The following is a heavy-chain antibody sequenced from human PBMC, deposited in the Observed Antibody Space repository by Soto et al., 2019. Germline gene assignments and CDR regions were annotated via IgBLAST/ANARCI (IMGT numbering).Heavy chain of an antibody. D-gene: IGHD6-6*01. Sequence: SVKVSCKASGGTFSSYAISWVRQAPGQGLEWMGGIIPIFGTANYAQKFQGRVTITADESTSTAYMELSSLRSEDTAVYYCARGPQMYSSSWGYGMDVWGQGTTVTVSS. CDR1: GGTFSSYA. CDR2: IIPIFGTA. CDR3: ARGPQMYSSSWGYGMDV. V-gene: IGHV1-69*13. J-gene: IGHJ6*02.